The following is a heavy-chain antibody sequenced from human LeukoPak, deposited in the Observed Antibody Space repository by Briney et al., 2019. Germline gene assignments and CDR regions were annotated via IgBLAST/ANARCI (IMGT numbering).Heavy chain of an antibody. CDR1: GGSFSGYY. V-gene: IGHV4-34*01. CDR3: ARGSYDSSGYYLRYFDY. D-gene: IGHD3-22*01. Sequence: SETLSLTCAVYGGSFSGYYWSWIRQPPGKGLEWIGEINHSGSTNYNPSLKSRVTILVDTSKNQFSLKLSSVTAADTAVYYCARGSYDSSGYYLRYFDYWGQGTLVTVSS. J-gene: IGHJ4*02. CDR2: INHSGST.